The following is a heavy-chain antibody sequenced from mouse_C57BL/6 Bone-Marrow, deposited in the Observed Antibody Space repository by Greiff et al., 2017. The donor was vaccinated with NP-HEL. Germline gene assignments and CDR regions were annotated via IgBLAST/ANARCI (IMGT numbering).Heavy chain of an antibody. CDR3: ARHHYGSRDY. V-gene: IGHV5-6*01. J-gene: IGHJ2*01. D-gene: IGHD1-1*01. CDR2: ISSGGSYT. Sequence: EVQGVESGGDLVKPGGSLKLSCAASGFTFSSYGMSWVRQTPDKRLEWVATISSGGSYTYYPDSVKGRFTISRDNAKNTLYLQMSSLKSEDTAMYYCARHHYGSRDYCGQGTTLTVSS. CDR1: GFTFSSYG.